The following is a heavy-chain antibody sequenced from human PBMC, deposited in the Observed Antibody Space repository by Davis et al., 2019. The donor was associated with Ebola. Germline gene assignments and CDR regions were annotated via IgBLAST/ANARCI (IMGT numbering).Heavy chain of an antibody. CDR1: GYTFTNYY. Sequence: ASVKVSCTASGYTFTNYYMHWVRPAPGQRLEWMGWINAGNGNTKYSQKFQGRVTITRDTSASTAYMELSSLRSEDTAVYYCASITIFGVASLHYYGMDVWGQGTTVTVSS. CDR2: INAGNGNT. D-gene: IGHD3-3*01. J-gene: IGHJ6*02. V-gene: IGHV1-3*01. CDR3: ASITIFGVASLHYYGMDV.